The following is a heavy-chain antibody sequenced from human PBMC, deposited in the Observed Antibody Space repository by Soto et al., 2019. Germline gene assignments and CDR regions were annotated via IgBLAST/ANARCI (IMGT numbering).Heavy chain of an antibody. J-gene: IGHJ3*02. V-gene: IGHV5-51*01. CDR3: ARSRSRHYIVATATRDDAFDI. D-gene: IGHD5-12*01. CDR1: GYSFTSYW. Sequence: PGESLKISCKGSGYSFTSYWIGWVRQMPGKDLEWMGIIYPGDSDTRYSPSFQGQVTISADKSISTAYLQWSSLKASDTAMYYCARSRSRHYIVATATRDDAFDIWGQGTMVTVSS. CDR2: IYPGDSDT.